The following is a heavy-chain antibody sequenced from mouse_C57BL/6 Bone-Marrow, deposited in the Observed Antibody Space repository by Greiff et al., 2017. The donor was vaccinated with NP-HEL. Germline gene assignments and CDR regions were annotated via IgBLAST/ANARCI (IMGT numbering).Heavy chain of an antibody. CDR2: IYPRDGST. Sequence: VQLQESDAELVKPGASVKISCKVSGYTFTDHTIHWMKQRPEQGLEWIGYIYPRDGSTKYNEKLKGKATLTADKSSSTAYMQLNSLTSEDSAVYFWARSTTVVKGYFDYWGQGTTLTVSS. D-gene: IGHD1-1*01. CDR3: ARSTTVVKGYFDY. CDR1: GYTFTDHT. V-gene: IGHV1-78*01. J-gene: IGHJ2*01.